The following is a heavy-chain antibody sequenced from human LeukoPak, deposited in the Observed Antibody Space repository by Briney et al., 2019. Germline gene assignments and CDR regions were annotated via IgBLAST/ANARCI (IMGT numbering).Heavy chain of an antibody. CDR2: VSSGGSTI. Sequence: GGSLRLSCAASGFTFSDYYMSWIRQAPGKGLEWVSYVSSGGSTIYYADSVKGRFTISRDNAKNSLYLQMNSLRAEDTALYYCAKDAGYSSSWYVYWGQGTLVTVSS. CDR1: GFTFSDYY. J-gene: IGHJ4*02. D-gene: IGHD6-13*01. V-gene: IGHV3-11*01. CDR3: AKDAGYSSSWYVY.